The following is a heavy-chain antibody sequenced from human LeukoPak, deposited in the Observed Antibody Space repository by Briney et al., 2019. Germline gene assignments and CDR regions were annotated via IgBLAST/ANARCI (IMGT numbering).Heavy chain of an antibody. D-gene: IGHD4-17*01. J-gene: IGHJ4*02. Sequence: GGSLRLSCAASGFTFSSYSMNWVRQAPGKGLEWVSYITSSSSTIYYADSVKGRFTISRDNAKISLYLQMNSLRAEDTAIYYCATSRYYFDYWGQGTLVTVSS. V-gene: IGHV3-48*01. CDR1: GFTFSSYS. CDR3: ATSRYYFDY. CDR2: ITSSSSTI.